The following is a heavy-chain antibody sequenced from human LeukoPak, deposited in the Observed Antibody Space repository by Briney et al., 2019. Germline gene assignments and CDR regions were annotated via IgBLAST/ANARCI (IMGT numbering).Heavy chain of an antibody. Sequence: GGSLRLSCAASGFTFSSYGMHWVRQAPGKGLEWVAVISPDGSNKYYADSVKGRFTISRDNSKNTLYLQMNSLRVEDTAVYNCAKELYFGSGSYPDYWGQGTQVTVSS. J-gene: IGHJ4*02. D-gene: IGHD3-10*01. CDR3: AKELYFGSGSYPDY. CDR1: GFTFSSYG. V-gene: IGHV3-30*18. CDR2: ISPDGSNK.